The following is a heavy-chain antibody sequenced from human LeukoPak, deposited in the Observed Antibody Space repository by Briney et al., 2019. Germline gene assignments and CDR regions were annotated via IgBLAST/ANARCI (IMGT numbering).Heavy chain of an antibody. V-gene: IGHV1-8*03. CDR2: MNPNSGNT. J-gene: IGHJ4*01. D-gene: IGHD4-11*01. CDR3: ARSERDDYSKNFDY. CDR1: GYTFTSYD. Sequence: ASVKVSCKASGYTFTSYDINWLRQATGQGLEWMGWMNPNSGNTGYAQKFQGRVTITRNTSISTAYMELSSLRSAYTTVYYRARSERDDYSKNFDYWGHGTLVTVSS.